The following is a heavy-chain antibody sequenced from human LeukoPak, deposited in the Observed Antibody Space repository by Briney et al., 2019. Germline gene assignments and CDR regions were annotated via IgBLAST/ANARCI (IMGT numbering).Heavy chain of an antibody. Sequence: QSGGSLRLSCAASGFTFSSYEMNWVRQAPGKGLEWVSYISSSGSTIYYADSVKGRFTISRDNSKNTLYLQMNSLRAEDTAVYYCAKRGVVVITTYYYYYMDVWGKGTTVTVSS. CDR3: AKRGVVVITTYYYYYMDV. V-gene: IGHV3-48*03. J-gene: IGHJ6*03. CDR1: GFTFSSYE. D-gene: IGHD3-22*01. CDR2: ISSSGSTI.